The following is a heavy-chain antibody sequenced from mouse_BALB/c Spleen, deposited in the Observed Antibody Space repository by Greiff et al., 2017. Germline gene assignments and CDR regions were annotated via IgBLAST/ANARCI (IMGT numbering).Heavy chain of an antibody. CDR1: GFNIKDTY. V-gene: IGHV14-3*02. Sequence: VQLQQSGAELVKPGASVKLSCTASGFNIKDTYMHWVKQRPEQGLEWIGRIDPANGNTKYDPKFQGKATITADTSSNTAYLQLSSLTSEDTAVYYCARRTTGVAMDYWGQGTSVTVSS. CDR2: IDPANGNT. D-gene: IGHD2-12*01. CDR3: ARRTTGVAMDY. J-gene: IGHJ4*01.